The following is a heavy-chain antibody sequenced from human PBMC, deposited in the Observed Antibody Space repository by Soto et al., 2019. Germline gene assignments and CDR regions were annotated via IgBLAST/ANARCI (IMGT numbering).Heavy chain of an antibody. V-gene: IGHV3-30*18. J-gene: IGHJ4*02. CDR3: AKPFMGEGLLVSDY. CDR1: AFSFRHYA. Sequence: QVHLVESGGGVVQPGRSLRLSCVASAFSFRHYAMHWVRQAPGKGLEWVAIISFDGSDKYYADSVKGRFTISRDNSKNTLYLQMNSLRVEDTAVYYCAKPFMGEGLLVSDYWGQGTLVTVSS. D-gene: IGHD2-8*02. CDR2: ISFDGSDK.